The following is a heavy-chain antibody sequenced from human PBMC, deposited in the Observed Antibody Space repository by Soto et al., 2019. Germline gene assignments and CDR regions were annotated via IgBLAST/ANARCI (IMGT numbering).Heavy chain of an antibody. CDR1: GGTFSSYT. J-gene: IGHJ4*02. CDR2: IIPILGIA. D-gene: IGHD5-12*01. V-gene: IGHV1-69*08. CDR3: ARDRMATIHYFDY. Sequence: QVQLVQSGAEVKKPGSSVKVSCKASGGTFSSYTISWVRQAPGQGLEWMGRIIPILGIANYAQKFQGRVTNTQDIXTSTAYMELSSLRSEDTAVYYCARDRMATIHYFDYWGQGTLVTVSS.